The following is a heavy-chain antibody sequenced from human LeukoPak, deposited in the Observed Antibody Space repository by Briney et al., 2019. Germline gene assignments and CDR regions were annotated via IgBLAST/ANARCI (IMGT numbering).Heavy chain of an antibody. V-gene: IGHV4-4*07. CDR2: IYSSGGT. J-gene: IGHJ4*02. D-gene: IGHD3-3*01. CDR1: GGSISSYY. Sequence: SETLSLTCTVSGGSISSYYWNWIRQPAGKGLEWIWRIYSSGGTNYNPSLKTRVTMSVHTSKNQFSLKVNSVTAADTAVYYCARSANYDFLSGLDYWGQGTLVTVSS. CDR3: ARSANYDFLSGLDY.